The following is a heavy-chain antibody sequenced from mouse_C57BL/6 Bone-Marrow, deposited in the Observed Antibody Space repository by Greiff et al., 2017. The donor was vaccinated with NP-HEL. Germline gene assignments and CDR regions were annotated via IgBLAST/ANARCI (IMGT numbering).Heavy chain of an antibody. CDR2: INPNYGTT. Sequence: LVESGPELVKPGASVKISCKASGYSFTDYNMNWVKQSNGKSLEWIGVINPNYGTTSYNQKFKGKATLTVDQSSSTAYMQLNSLTSEDSAVYYCAREGDYYGSSYDWYFDVWGTGTTVTVSS. D-gene: IGHD1-1*01. V-gene: IGHV1-39*01. CDR1: GYSFTDYN. CDR3: AREGDYYGSSYDWYFDV. J-gene: IGHJ1*03.